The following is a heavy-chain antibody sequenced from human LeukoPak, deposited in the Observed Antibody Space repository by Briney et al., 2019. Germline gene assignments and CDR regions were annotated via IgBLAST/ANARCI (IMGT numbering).Heavy chain of an antibody. Sequence: PGGSLRLSCAASGCTFSNYWMHWVRKAPGKGLEWVAFIRYDGSNKYYADSVKGRFTISRDNSKNTLYLQMNSLRAEDTAVYYCAKALLPRFGAWPFDYWGQGTLVTVSS. CDR2: IRYDGSNK. V-gene: IGHV3-30*02. D-gene: IGHD3-10*01. CDR1: GCTFSNYW. J-gene: IGHJ4*02. CDR3: AKALLPRFGAWPFDY.